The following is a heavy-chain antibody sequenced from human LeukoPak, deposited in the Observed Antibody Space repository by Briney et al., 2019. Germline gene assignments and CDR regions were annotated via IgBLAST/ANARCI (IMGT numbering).Heavy chain of an antibody. V-gene: IGHV1-18*01. CDR1: GYTFTSYG. CDR2: ISPYNGNK. CDR3: ARNRQLVQGTYAIDI. J-gene: IGHJ3*02. Sequence: GASVKVSCKASGYTFTSYGLSWGRQAPGQGLEWMGWISPYNGNKNYAQKLQGRVTRTTDTSTSTAYMELRSLRSDDTAVYYCARNRQLVQGTYAIDIWGQGTMVTVSS. D-gene: IGHD6-13*01.